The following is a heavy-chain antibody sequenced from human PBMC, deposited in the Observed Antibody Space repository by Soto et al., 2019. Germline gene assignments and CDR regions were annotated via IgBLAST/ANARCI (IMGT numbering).Heavy chain of an antibody. CDR1: GGTFSSYA. Sequence: QVQLVQSGAEVKKPGSSVKVSCKASGGTFSSYAISWVRQAPGQGLEWMGGIIPIFGTANYAQKFQGRVTLTADESTSTGYMELSSLRSEETAVYYCARRYYYGSGSYYGRLYYGMDVWGQGTTVTVSS. CDR2: IIPIFGTA. J-gene: IGHJ6*02. CDR3: ARRYYYGSGSYYGRLYYGMDV. V-gene: IGHV1-69*01. D-gene: IGHD3-10*01.